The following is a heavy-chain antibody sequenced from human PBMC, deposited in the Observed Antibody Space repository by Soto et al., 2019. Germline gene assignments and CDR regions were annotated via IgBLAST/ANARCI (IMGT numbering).Heavy chain of an antibody. J-gene: IGHJ6*02. Sequence: QVQLREAGPGLVMPSQNLSLTCTVSGDSIGSGNKYWSWIRQAPGKCLEWIGYIFSRGTTYYNPSLKSRLTMSIDTSENQFSLNLNTVTAADTAVYVCARVPYQLDLYYAMDVWGQGPTVTVSS. CDR2: IFSRGTT. D-gene: IGHD2-2*01. CDR3: ARVPYQLDLYYAMDV. V-gene: IGHV4-30-4*01. CDR1: GDSIGSGNKY.